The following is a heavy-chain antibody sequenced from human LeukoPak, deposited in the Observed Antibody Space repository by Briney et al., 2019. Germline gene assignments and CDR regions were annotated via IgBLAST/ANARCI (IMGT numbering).Heavy chain of an antibody. CDR3: TRGAGWLIDY. CDR2: FHNSGTS. D-gene: IGHD3-16*01. CDR1: DDSISDYY. V-gene: IGHV4-59*01. Sequence: SETLSLTCTVSDDSISDYYRGWIRQPPGKGLEWIGYFHNSGTSTYNPSLKSRVTVSADTSKNQFSLKLNSLTTADTAVYYCTRGAGWLIDYWGQGILVTVSS. J-gene: IGHJ4*02.